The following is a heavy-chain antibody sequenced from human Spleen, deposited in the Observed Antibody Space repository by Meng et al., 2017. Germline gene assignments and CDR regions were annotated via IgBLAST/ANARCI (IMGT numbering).Heavy chain of an antibody. D-gene: IGHD4-11*01. J-gene: IGHJ4*02. Sequence: VHVQRWGAGRLTPSETLPLTFVVSGGSFSDYYWSWIRQPPGKGLEWIGEINHSGSTNYNPSLESRATISVDTSQNNLSLKLSSVTAADSAVYYCARGPTTMAHDFDYWGQGTLVTVSS. CDR3: ARGPTTMAHDFDY. CDR1: GGSFSDYY. CDR2: INHSGST. V-gene: IGHV4-34*01.